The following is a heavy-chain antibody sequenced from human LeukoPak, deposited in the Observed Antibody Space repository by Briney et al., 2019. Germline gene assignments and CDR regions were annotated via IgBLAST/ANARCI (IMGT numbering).Heavy chain of an antibody. Sequence: GGSLRLSCAASGFTFDDYGMSWVRQAPGKGLEWVSGINWNGGSTGYADSVKGRFTISRDNAKNSLYLQMNSLRAEDTALYYCARDEAVAGIPYYFDYWGQGTLVTVSS. V-gene: IGHV3-20*04. CDR1: GFTFDDYG. CDR2: INWNGGST. J-gene: IGHJ4*02. CDR3: ARDEAVAGIPYYFDY. D-gene: IGHD6-19*01.